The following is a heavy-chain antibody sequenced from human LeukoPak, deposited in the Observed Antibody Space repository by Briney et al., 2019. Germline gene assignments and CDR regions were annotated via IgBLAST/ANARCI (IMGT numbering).Heavy chain of an antibody. CDR2: IGDSGGST. V-gene: IGHV3-23*01. CDR1: GFIFSNYA. D-gene: IGHD6-6*01. J-gene: IGHJ6*04. Sequence: PGGSLRLSCAASGFIFSNYATSWVRQAPGKGLEWISVIGDSGGSTYYADSVKGRFTISRDNSKNTLYLQMNSLRADDTAVYHCAKGGASSPYTYIDVWGKGTTVTVSS. CDR3: AKGGASSPYTYIDV.